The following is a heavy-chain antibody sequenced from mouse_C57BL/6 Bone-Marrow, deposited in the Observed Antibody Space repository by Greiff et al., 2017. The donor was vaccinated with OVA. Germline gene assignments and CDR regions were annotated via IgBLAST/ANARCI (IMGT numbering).Heavy chain of an antibody. D-gene: IGHD2-1*01. CDR3: AGEGVYYGKKGCYAMDY. V-gene: IGHV1-54*01. J-gene: IGHJ4*01. CDR2: INPGSGGT. CDR1: GYAFTNYF. Sequence: VQLQQSGAELVRPGPSVKVSCKASGYAFTNYFIEWVKQRPGQGLEWIGVINPGSGGTNYNEKFKGKATLTADKSSSTAYMQLSSLTSEDSAVYFCAGEGVYYGKKGCYAMDYWGQGTSVTVSS.